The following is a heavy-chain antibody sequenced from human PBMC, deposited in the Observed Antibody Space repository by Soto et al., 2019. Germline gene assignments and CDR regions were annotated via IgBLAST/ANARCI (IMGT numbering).Heavy chain of an antibody. J-gene: IGHJ3*02. Sequence: GESLKISCKGSGYSFTSYWIGWVRQMPGKGLEWMGIIYPGDSDTRYSPSFQGQVTISADKSISTAYLQWSSLKASDTAMYYCASHEGAVVAGDAFDIWGQGTMVTVSS. CDR3: ASHEGAVVAGDAFDI. CDR2: IYPGDSDT. CDR1: GYSFTSYW. V-gene: IGHV5-51*01. D-gene: IGHD6-19*01.